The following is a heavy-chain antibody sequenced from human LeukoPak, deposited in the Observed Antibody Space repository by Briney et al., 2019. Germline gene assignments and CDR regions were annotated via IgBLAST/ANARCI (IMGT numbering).Heavy chain of an antibody. J-gene: IGHJ6*02. D-gene: IGHD3-10*01. V-gene: IGHV3-23*01. Sequence: PRGSLRLSCAASALTFSTYAMSCVRQAPGKGLEWVIAISGSGGSTYYADAVKGRFTISRDNSRNTLYLQMHSLGAEDTAVYYCANTLVRGVPIMDVWGQGTTVTVSS. CDR2: ISGSGGST. CDR1: ALTFSTYA. CDR3: ANTLVRGVPIMDV.